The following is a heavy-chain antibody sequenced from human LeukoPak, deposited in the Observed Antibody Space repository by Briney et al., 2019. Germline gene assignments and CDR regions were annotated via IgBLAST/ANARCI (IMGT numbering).Heavy chain of an antibody. CDR2: IRYDGTNK. J-gene: IGHJ4*02. CDR3: AKVEMSTSPGGIDY. V-gene: IGHV3-30*02. CDR1: GFTFSNFG. D-gene: IGHD5-24*01. Sequence: GGSLRLSCAASGFTFSNFGMHWVRQAPGKGLERVTFIRYDGTNKYYADSVKGRFTISRDNSKSTLYLQMNSLRVEDTAIYYCAKVEMSTSPGGIDYWGQGTLVTVSS.